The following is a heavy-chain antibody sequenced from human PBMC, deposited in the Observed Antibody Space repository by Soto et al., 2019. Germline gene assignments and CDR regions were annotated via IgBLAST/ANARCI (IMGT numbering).Heavy chain of an antibody. V-gene: IGHV4-31*03. CDR3: ARDMVNCKYEARTDYVDV. J-gene: IGHJ6*03. Sequence: VQLQESGPGLVQPSQTLSLTCNVSGGSISSGGYYWSWLRQLPGKGLEWIGNIYHSGDAYYNPSLKSRLIMSVDTSKNQFSLELRSLSAADTAVYYCARDMVNCKYEARTDYVDVWGKGITVTVAS. CDR2: IYHSGDA. D-gene: IGHD1-7*01. CDR1: GGSISSGGYY.